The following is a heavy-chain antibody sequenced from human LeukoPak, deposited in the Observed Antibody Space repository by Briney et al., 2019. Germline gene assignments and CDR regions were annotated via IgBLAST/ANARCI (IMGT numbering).Heavy chain of an antibody. V-gene: IGHV4-59*08. CDR1: GGSISSYY. CDR2: IYYSGST. Sequence: ASETLSLTCTVSGGSISSYYWSWIRQPPGRGLEWIGYIYYSGSTNYNPSLKSRVTISVDTSKNQFSLKLSSVTAADTAVYYCARHLGFCSSTTCNTWFDPWGQGTLVTVSS. J-gene: IGHJ5*02. D-gene: IGHD2-2*01. CDR3: ARHLGFCSSTTCNTWFDP.